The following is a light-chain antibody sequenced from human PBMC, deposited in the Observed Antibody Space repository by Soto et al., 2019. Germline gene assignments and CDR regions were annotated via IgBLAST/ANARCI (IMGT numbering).Light chain of an antibody. Sequence: DIQMTQSPSSLSASLGDGVPIPCRASQSISTYLSWYQQKPGKAPNLLIYTASSLQNGVPSRFSGSGSGTDFTLTISRLEPEDFAVYYCQHYGSSRTFGQGTKVDIK. CDR1: QSISTY. J-gene: IGKJ1*01. CDR3: QHYGSSRT. CDR2: TAS. V-gene: IGKV1-39*01.